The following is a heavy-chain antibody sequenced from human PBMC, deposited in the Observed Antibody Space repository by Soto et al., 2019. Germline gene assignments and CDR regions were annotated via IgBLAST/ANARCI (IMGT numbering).Heavy chain of an antibody. CDR1: GFTFSGYA. CDR3: ARRSSGWYFDY. V-gene: IGHV3-23*01. Sequence: EVQLLESGGGLVQPGGSLRLSCAASGFTFSGYAMSWVRQAPGKGLEWVSVISGSGGSTYYADSVKGRFTISRDNSKNTLDLQMNSLRAEDTAVYYCARRSSGWYFDYWGQGPLVTVSS. J-gene: IGHJ4*02. D-gene: IGHD6-19*01. CDR2: ISGSGGST.